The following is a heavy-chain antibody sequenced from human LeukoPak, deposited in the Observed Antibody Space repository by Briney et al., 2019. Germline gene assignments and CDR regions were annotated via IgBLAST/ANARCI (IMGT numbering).Heavy chain of an antibody. Sequence: SGGSLRLFCAASGFTFDDYGMSWVRQAPGKGLEWVSSINWNGGSTGYADSVKGRFTISRDNAKNSLYLQMNSLRAEDTALYYCARDGYSGYDSQDDYWGQGTLVTVSS. CDR3: ARDGYSGYDSQDDY. J-gene: IGHJ4*02. D-gene: IGHD5-12*01. CDR1: GFTFDDYG. CDR2: INWNGGST. V-gene: IGHV3-20*04.